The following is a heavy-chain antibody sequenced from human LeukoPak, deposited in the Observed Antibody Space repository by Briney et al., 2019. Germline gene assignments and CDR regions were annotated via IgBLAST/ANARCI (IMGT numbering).Heavy chain of an antibody. Sequence: PGGSLRLSCAASGFTFSSYAMSWVRQAPGKGLEWVSAISGSGGSTYYADSVKGRFTISRDNSKNTLYLQMNSLRAEDTAVYYCAKDLFPVVVTASPAEYFQHWGQGTLVTVSS. CDR1: GFTFSSYA. CDR2: ISGSGGST. CDR3: AKDLFPVVVTASPAEYFQH. V-gene: IGHV3-23*01. J-gene: IGHJ1*01. D-gene: IGHD2-21*02.